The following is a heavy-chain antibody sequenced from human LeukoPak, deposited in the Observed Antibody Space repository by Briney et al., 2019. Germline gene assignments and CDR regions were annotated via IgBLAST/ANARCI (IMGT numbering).Heavy chain of an antibody. J-gene: IGHJ6*02. CDR1: GFTFSSYA. V-gene: IGHV3-23*01. Sequence: SGGSLRLSCAASGFTFSSYAMSWVRQAPGKGLEWVSAISGSGGSTYYADSVKGRFTISRDNSKNTLYLQMNSLRAEDTAVYYCAKDESEYYYDSSGYYFLSYYYYGMDVWGQGTTVTVSS. D-gene: IGHD3-22*01. CDR2: ISGSGGST. CDR3: AKDESEYYYDSSGYYFLSYYYYGMDV.